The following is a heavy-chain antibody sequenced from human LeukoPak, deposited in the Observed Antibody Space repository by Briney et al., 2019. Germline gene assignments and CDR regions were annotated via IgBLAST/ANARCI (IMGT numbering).Heavy chain of an antibody. CDR2: ISAYNGNT. J-gene: IGHJ4*02. Sequence: ASVKVSCKASGYTFTGYYMHWVRQAPGQGLEWMGWISAYNGNTNYAQKLQGRVTMTTDTSTSTAYMELRSLRSDDTAVYYCARGVTMIVAASGLDYWGQGTLVTVSS. CDR3: ARGVTMIVAASGLDY. D-gene: IGHD3-22*01. V-gene: IGHV1-18*04. CDR1: GYTFTGYY.